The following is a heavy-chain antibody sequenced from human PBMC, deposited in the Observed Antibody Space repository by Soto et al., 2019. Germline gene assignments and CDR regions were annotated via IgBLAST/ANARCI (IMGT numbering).Heavy chain of an antibody. J-gene: IGHJ4*02. Sequence: SVKVSCKASGGTFSSYAISWVRQAPGQGLEWMGGIIPIFGTANYAQKFQGRVTITADESTSTAYMELSSLRSEDTAVYYCARGGYYYDSSGYYVDDYWGQGTLVTVSS. V-gene: IGHV1-69*13. CDR3: ARGGYYYDSSGYYVDDY. D-gene: IGHD3-22*01. CDR2: IIPIFGTA. CDR1: GGTFSSYA.